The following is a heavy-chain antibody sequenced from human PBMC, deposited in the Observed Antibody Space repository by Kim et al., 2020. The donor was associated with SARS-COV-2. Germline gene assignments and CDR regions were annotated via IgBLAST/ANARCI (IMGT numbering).Heavy chain of an antibody. J-gene: IGHJ4*02. CDR3: ARGCTIFD. CDR2: ISYSDINK. CDR1: GFTFSSYS. Sequence: GGSLRLSCAASGFTFSSYSMNWVRQAPGKGLEWVSSISYSDINKYYADSVKGRFTISRDNAKNSLYLQMNSMRAEDTAVYYCARGCTIFDWGQGTLVTVSS. V-gene: IGHV3-21*01.